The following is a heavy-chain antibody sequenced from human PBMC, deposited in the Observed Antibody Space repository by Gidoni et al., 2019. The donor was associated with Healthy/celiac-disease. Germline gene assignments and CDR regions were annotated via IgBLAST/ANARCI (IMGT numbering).Heavy chain of an antibody. D-gene: IGHD3-22*01. J-gene: IGHJ5*02. CDR2: ISYDGSNK. CDR3: AKDTYDSSGYYDT. Sequence: QVQLVESGGGVVQPGRSLRLSCAASGFTFSSYGLHWVRQAPGKGLEWVAVISYDGSNKYYADSVKGRFTISRDNSKNTLYLQMNSLRAEDTAVYYCAKDTYDSSGYYDTWGQGTLVTVSS. V-gene: IGHV3-30*18. CDR1: GFTFSSYG.